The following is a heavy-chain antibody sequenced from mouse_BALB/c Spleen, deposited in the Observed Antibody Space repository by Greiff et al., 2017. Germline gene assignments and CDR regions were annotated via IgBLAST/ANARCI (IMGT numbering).Heavy chain of an antibody. J-gene: IGHJ2*01. CDR2: IDPSDSET. D-gene: IGHD2-1*01. CDR3: ARTIYYGNHYFDY. V-gene: IGHV1S126*01. Sequence: VQRVESGPQLVRPGASVKISCKASGYSFTSYWMHWVKQRPGQGLEWIGMIDPSDSETRLNQKFKDKATLTVDKSSSTAYMQLSSPTSEDSAVYYCARTIYYGNHYFDYWGQGTTLTVSS. CDR1: GYSFTSYW.